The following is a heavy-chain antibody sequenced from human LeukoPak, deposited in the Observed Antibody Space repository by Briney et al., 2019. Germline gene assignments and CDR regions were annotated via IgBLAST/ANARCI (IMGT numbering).Heavy chain of an antibody. V-gene: IGHV1-18*01. CDR3: ARRDSYRGFDH. Sequence: ASVKVSCKASGYTFTTYGITWVRQAPGQGLEWMGWISPYLGNATSAQQFQGRVTMTTDTPTSTAYMNLWSLRSDDTAVYYCARRDSYRGFDHWGQGTLVTVSS. CDR1: GYTFTTYG. CDR2: ISPYLGNA. J-gene: IGHJ4*02. D-gene: IGHD3-16*01.